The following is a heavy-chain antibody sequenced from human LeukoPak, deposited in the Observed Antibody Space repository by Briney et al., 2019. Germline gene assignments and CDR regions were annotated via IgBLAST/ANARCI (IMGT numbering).Heavy chain of an antibody. Sequence: GSLRLSCAASGFTFSSYAMSWIRQPPGKGLEWIGSIYYSGSTYYNPSLKSRVTISVDTSKNQFSLKLSSVTAADTAVYYCARSYDYGGNPLVWGHGTLVTVSS. D-gene: IGHD4-23*01. CDR2: IYYSGST. J-gene: IGHJ4*01. CDR3: ARSYDYGGNPLV. CDR1: GFTFSSYA. V-gene: IGHV4-39*01.